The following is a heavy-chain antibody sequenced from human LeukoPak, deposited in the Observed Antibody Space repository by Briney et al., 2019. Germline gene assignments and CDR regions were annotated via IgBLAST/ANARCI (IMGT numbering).Heavy chain of an antibody. J-gene: IGHJ4*02. CDR2: ISAYNGNR. D-gene: IGHD6-19*01. Sequence: PSVKVSFKASADTFTSYGISWVRQAPAQGLERMGWISAYNGNRNYAQNLQGRVTMTTDTSTSTAYMELRSLRFDDTAVYYCARGQQWLFYYFDYWGQGALVTVSS. CDR3: ARGQQWLFYYFDY. CDR1: ADTFTSYG. V-gene: IGHV1-18*01.